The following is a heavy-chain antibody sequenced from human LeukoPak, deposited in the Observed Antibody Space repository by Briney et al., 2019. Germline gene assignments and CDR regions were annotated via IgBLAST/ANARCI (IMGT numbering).Heavy chain of an antibody. Sequence: GGSLRLSCVGSGFSFSSYVMNWVRQAPGTGLEWVSAISGNGCSTYYAHSVKGRITISRDNSKNTLSLQMTSRRTESTAVYQCSRDRHFHPIYYFDYWGQGTLATVSS. J-gene: IGHJ4*02. CDR2: ISGNGCST. D-gene: IGHD3-3*02. CDR1: GFSFSSYV. V-gene: IGHV3-23*01. CDR3: SRDRHFHPIYYFDY.